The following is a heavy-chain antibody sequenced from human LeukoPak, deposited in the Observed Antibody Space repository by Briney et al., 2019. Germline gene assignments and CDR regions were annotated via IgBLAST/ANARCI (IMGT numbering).Heavy chain of an antibody. D-gene: IGHD2-15*01. CDR3: ARQGWELLFDY. V-gene: IGHV4-59*08. CDR2: IYYSGST. J-gene: IGHJ4*02. CDR1: GGSISSYY. Sequence: PSETLSLTCTVSGGSISSYYWSWIRQPPGKGLEWIGYIYYSGSTNYNPSLKSRVTISVDTSKNQFSLKLSSVTAADTAVYYCARQGWELLFDYWGQGTLVTVSS.